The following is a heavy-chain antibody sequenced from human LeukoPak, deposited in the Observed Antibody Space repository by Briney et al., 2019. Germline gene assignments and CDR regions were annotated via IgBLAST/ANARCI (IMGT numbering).Heavy chain of an antibody. J-gene: IGHJ3*02. Sequence: PGGSLRLSCAASGFTFRNYWMSWVRQAPGMGLEWVANIKQDGREEYYGDSVQGRFSISRDNPKKVLHLQMDSLRAEDTAVYFCTRPQPTSRWAPFDIWGQGTMVAVST. CDR3: TRPQPTSRWAPFDI. CDR1: GFTFRNYW. D-gene: IGHD4-23*01. CDR2: IKQDGREE. V-gene: IGHV3-7*01.